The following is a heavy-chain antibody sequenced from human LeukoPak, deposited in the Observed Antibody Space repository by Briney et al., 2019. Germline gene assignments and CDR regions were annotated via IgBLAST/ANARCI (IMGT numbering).Heavy chain of an antibody. CDR3: ARGYYEPFDY. V-gene: IGHV4-34*01. CDR1: GFTVSSNY. J-gene: IGHJ4*02. CDR2: INHSGST. Sequence: GSLRLSCAASGFTVSSNYMSWIRQPPGKGLEWIGEINHSGSTNYNPSLKSRVTISVDTSKNQFSLKLSSVTAADTAVYYCARGYYEPFDYWGQGTLVTVSS. D-gene: IGHD3-22*01.